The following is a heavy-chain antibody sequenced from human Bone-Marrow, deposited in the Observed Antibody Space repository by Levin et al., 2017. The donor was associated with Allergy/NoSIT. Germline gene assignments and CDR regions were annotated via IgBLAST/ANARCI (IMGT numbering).Heavy chain of an antibody. J-gene: IGHJ6*02. CDR3: ARGSGERSPYPMDV. Sequence: ASVKVSCQASGYIMTTFYMHWVRQAPGQGLEWMGRIDPNSGGTNFAPKFQGRVTMTRDTSTNTAYMELSGLRFNDTAVYYCARGSGERSPYPMDVWGQGTTVTVSS. CDR1: GYIMTTFY. V-gene: IGHV1-2*06. CDR2: IDPNSGGT. D-gene: IGHD6-25*01.